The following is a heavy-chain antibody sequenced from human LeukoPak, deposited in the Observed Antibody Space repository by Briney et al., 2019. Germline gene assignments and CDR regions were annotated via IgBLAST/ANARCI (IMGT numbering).Heavy chain of an antibody. CDR3: ARDRFGDGYNLLDY. J-gene: IGHJ4*02. V-gene: IGHV4-4*02. CDR1: GGSISSSNW. D-gene: IGHD5-24*01. CDR2: IYHSGST. Sequence: SETLSLTCAVSGGSISSSNWWSWVRPPPGKGLEWIGEIYHSGSTNYNPSLKSRVTISVDKSKNQFSLKLSSVTAADTAVYYCARDRFGDGYNLLDYWGQGTLVTVSS.